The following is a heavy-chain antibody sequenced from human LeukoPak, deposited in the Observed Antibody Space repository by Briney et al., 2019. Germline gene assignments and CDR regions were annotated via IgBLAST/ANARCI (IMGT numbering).Heavy chain of an antibody. CDR2: IFYSGST. J-gene: IGHJ5*02. CDR1: GGSISDSY. D-gene: IGHD6-19*01. CDR3: ARRIAVGWFDP. Sequence: KPSETLSLTCTVSGGSISDSYWSWIRQPPGKGLEWIGYIFYSGSTNYNPSLKGRVTISVDTSKSQFSLKLSSVTAADTAVYYCARRIAVGWFDPWGQGTLVTVSS. V-gene: IGHV4-59*01.